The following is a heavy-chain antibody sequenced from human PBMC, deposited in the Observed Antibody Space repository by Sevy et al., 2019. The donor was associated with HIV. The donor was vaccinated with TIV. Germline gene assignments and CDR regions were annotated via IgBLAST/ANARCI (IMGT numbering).Heavy chain of an antibody. CDR2: ISSSGSTI. V-gene: IGHV3-11*01. CDR1: GFTFSDYY. J-gene: IGHJ6*02. CDR3: ASGYDSSLVEFYYYGMDV. Sequence: GGSLRLSCAASGFTFSDYYMSWIRQAPGKGLEWVSYISSSGSTIYYADSVKGRFTISRDKAKNSLYLQMNSLRAEDTAVYYCASGYDSSLVEFYYYGMDVWGQGTTVTVSS. D-gene: IGHD3-22*01.